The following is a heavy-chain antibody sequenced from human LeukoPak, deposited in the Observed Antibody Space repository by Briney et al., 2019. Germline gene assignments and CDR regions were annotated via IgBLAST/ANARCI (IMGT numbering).Heavy chain of an antibody. V-gene: IGHV3-30-3*01. CDR2: ISYDGSNK. D-gene: IGHD3-3*01. J-gene: IGHJ4*02. CDR3: AREGKYYDIDY. Sequence: GGSLRLSCAASGFTFSSYAMHWVRQAPGKGLEWVAVISYDGSNKYYADSVKGRFTISRDNSKNTLYLQTNSLRAEDTAVYYCAREGKYYDIDYWGQGTLVTVSS. CDR1: GFTFSSYA.